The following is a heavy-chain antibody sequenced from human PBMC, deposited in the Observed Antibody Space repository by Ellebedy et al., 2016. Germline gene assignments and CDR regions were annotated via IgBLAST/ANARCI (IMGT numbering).Heavy chain of an antibody. CDR3: ARQTGIASAYLYEH. V-gene: IGHV5-51*01. CDR2: IYPGDSET. J-gene: IGHJ4*02. D-gene: IGHD6-13*01. Sequence: GGSLRLSCKGSGYSFSTYWIAWVRQMPGKGLEWMGIIYPGDSETTYSPSFEGQVTFSADKSISTVYLQWSRLQASDTAIYYCARQTGIASAYLYEHWGQGTLVSVSS. CDR1: GYSFSTYW.